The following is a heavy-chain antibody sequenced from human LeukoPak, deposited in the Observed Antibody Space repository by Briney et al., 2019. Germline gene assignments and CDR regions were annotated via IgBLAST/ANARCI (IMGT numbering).Heavy chain of an antibody. CDR1: GGSISSYY. D-gene: IGHD3-10*01. J-gene: IGHJ5*02. CDR2: IYYSGST. V-gene: IGHV4-59*01. Sequence: SETLSLTCTVSGGSISSYYWSWIRQPPGKGLEWIGYIYYSGSTNYNPSLKGRVTISVDTSKNQFSLKLSSVTAADTAVYYCARSPYVTMVRGVRFDPWGQGTLVTVSS. CDR3: ARSPYVTMVRGVRFDP.